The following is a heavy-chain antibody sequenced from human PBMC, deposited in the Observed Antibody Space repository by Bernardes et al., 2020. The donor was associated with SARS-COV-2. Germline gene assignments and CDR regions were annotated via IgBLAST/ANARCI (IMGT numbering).Heavy chain of an antibody. CDR3: VASNWASGDGFDV. V-gene: IGHV1-2*02. Sequence: ASVKVSCKASGYTFTGYYMHWVRQAPGQGLEWMGWINPNSGGTNYAQKFQGRVTMTRDTSSSTAYMDLSSLRSDDTATYYCVASNWASGDGFDVWGQGTLVTVSS. CDR2: INPNSGGT. CDR1: GYTFTGYY. D-gene: IGHD7-27*01. J-gene: IGHJ3*01.